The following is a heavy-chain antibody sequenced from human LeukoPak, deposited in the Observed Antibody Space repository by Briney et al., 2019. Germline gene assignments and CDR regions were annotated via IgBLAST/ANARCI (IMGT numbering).Heavy chain of an antibody. J-gene: IGHJ4*02. CDR1: GDPISSPSYF. V-gene: IGHV4-39*07. D-gene: IGHD2-2*01. CDR2: IFYTGTT. Sequence: PSETLSLTCTVSGDPISSPSYFWGWIRQPPGKGLQWIGSIFYTGTTSYNPSLKSRVTISVDTSKNRLFLNVTSVTAADTALYYCARAYCSTTSCPSYYFDYWGQGTLVTVSS. CDR3: ARAYCSTTSCPSYYFDY.